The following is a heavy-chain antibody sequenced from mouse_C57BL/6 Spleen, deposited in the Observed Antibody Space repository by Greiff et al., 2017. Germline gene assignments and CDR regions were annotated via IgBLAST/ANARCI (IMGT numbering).Heavy chain of an antibody. V-gene: IGHV1-4*01. J-gene: IGHJ2*01. Sequence: VQLQESGAELARPGASVKMSCKASGYTFTSYTMHWVKQRPGQGLEWIGYINPSSGYTKYNQKFKDKATLTADKSSSTAYMQLSSLTSEDSAVYYCARCYDYDFDYWGQGTTLTVSS. CDR3: ARCYDYDFDY. D-gene: IGHD2-4*01. CDR1: GYTFTSYT. CDR2: INPSSGYT.